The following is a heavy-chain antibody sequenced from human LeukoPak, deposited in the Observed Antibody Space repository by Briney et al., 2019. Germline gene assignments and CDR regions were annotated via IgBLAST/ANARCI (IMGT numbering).Heavy chain of an antibody. CDR1: GYTFTDYY. J-gene: IGHJ6*02. CDR2: INPNSGGT. CDR3: ARDHEIAAVTYYYGMDV. Sequence: ASVKVSCKASGYTFTDYYLHWVRQAPGQGLEWMGWINPNSGGTNFAQKFQGRVTMTRDTSISTAYMELTRLRSDDTAVYYCARDHEIAAVTYYYGMDVWGQGTTVTVSS. D-gene: IGHD6-13*01. V-gene: IGHV1-2*02.